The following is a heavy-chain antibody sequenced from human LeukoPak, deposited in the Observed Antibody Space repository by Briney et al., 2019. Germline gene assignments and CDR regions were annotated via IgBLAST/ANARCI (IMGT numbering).Heavy chain of an antibody. V-gene: IGHV4-59*01. CDR2: IYYSGST. CDR3: ARASSSYYGMDV. Sequence: WIGYIYYSGSTNYNPSLKSRVTISVDTSKNQFSLKLSSVTAADTAVYYCARASSSYYGMDVWGQGTTVTVSS. J-gene: IGHJ6*02.